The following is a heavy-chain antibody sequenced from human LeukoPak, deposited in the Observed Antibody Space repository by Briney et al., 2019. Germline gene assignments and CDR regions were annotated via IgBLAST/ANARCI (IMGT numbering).Heavy chain of an antibody. J-gene: IGHJ4*02. V-gene: IGHV3-30*02. CDR3: AKDQAGG. Sequence: PGGSLRLSXEASGFSFSDHGMHWVRQGPGKGMEWVAFVVYDGSVKVYGDSVKGRFTVSRDNSKNTMYLQMNSLRTEDTALYYCAKDQAGGWGQGTLVTVSP. D-gene: IGHD6-19*01. CDR2: VVYDGSVK. CDR1: GFSFSDHG.